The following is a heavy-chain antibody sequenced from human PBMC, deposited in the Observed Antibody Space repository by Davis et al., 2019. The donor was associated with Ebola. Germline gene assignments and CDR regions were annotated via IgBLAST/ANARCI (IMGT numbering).Heavy chain of an antibody. CDR1: GFTFGDYA. CDR2: IRSKAYGGTT. J-gene: IGHJ3*02. D-gene: IGHD6-19*01. V-gene: IGHV3-49*03. CDR3: AGGESGWDASDI. Sequence: PGGSLRLSCTASGFTFGDYAMSWFRKAPGKGLEWVGLIRSKAYGGTTEYAAYVKGRFTISRDDSKSIAYGQMNSLKTEDTAGYYWAGGESGWDASDIWGRGTMVTVSS.